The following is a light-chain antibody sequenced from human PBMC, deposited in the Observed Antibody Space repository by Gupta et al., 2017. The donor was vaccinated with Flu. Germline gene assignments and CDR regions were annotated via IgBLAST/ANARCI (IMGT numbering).Light chain of an antibody. CDR2: DGN. CDR3: CSAEGSNTVG. Sequence: QSALPPPRSVPGSPGPSVSIPSPETSSDVGDCNCVSWDQQHPGKAPELMIYDGNERPAGVPHRFSGSKSGNTASLTSSGRQDEEDDDYYCCSAEGSNTVGFGGGTKRTVL. CDR1: SSDVGDCNC. J-gene: IGLJ2*01. V-gene: IGLV2-11*01.